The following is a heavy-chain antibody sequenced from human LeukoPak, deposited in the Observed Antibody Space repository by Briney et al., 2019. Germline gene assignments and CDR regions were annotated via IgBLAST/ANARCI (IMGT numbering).Heavy chain of an antibody. D-gene: IGHD2-2*01. CDR3: AGVSCSSTSCPGSFDY. J-gene: IGHJ4*02. V-gene: IGHV1-69*13. CDR2: IIPIFGTA. Sequence: SVKVSCKASGYTFTSYAISLVRQAPGQGLEWMGGIIPIFGTANYAQKFQGRVTITADESTSTAYMELSSLRSEDTAVYYCAGVSCSSTSCPGSFDYWGQGTLVTVSS. CDR1: GYTFTSYA.